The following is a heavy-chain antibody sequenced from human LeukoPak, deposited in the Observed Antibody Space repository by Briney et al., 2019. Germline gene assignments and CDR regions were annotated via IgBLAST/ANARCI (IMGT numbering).Heavy chain of an antibody. D-gene: IGHD7-27*01. J-gene: IGHJ4*02. CDR1: GGTFSSYA. V-gene: IGHV1-69*04. CDR3: ARVGIELGIGPVLHDY. Sequence: GSSVKVSCKASGGTFSSYAISWVRQAPGQGLEWMGRIIPILGIANYAQKFQGRVTITADKSTSTAYTELSSLRSEDTAVYYCARVGIELGIGPVLHDYWGQGTLVTVSS. CDR2: IIPILGIA.